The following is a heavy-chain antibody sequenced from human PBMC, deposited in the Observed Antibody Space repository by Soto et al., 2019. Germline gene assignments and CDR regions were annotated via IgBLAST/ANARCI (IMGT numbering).Heavy chain of an antibody. V-gene: IGHV3-33*01. CDR3: ARETHDYGDYSLMDY. CDR2: IWYDGSNK. D-gene: IGHD4-17*01. Sequence: PGGSLRLSCAASGFTFSSYGMHWVRQAPGKGLEWVADIWYDGSNKYYADSVKGRFTISRDNSKNTLYLQMNSLRAEDTAVYYCARETHDYGDYSLMDYWGQGTLVTVSS. J-gene: IGHJ4*02. CDR1: GFTFSSYG.